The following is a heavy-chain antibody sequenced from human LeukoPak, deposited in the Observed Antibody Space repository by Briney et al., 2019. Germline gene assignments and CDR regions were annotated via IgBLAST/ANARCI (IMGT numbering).Heavy chain of an antibody. CDR2: IYSGGST. J-gene: IGHJ6*02. CDR3: ARGRIAAADTTLYYYYGMGV. D-gene: IGHD6-13*01. V-gene: IGHV3-66*01. CDR1: GFAVSSNY. Sequence: GGSLRLSCAASGFAVSSNYMSWVRQAPGKGLEWVSVIYSGGSTYYADSVKGRFTISRDNSKNTLYLQMNSLRAEDTAVYYCARGRIAAADTTLYYYYGMGVWGQGTTVTVCS.